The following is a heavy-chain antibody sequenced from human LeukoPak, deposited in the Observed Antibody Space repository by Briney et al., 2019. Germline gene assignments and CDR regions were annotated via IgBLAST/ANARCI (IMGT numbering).Heavy chain of an antibody. CDR3: AKEKVPISMPAWYFDL. CDR2: IAHDGSVQ. CDR1: GFIFSNYG. D-gene: IGHD2/OR15-2a*01. V-gene: IGHV3-30*18. Sequence: GGSLRLSCAASGFIFSNYGMHWVRQTPGKGLEWVTVIAHDGSVQYYTDSVKGRFTTSRDDSKNTLYLQMNSLRAEDTAIYYCAKEKVPISMPAWYFDLWGRGTLVTVSS. J-gene: IGHJ2*01.